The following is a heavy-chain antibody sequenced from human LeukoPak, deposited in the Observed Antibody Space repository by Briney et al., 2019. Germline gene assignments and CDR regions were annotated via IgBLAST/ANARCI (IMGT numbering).Heavy chain of an antibody. CDR2: IYYSGST. V-gene: IGHV4-39*01. CDR3: ARHYLYGDPPAFDI. Sequence: SETLSLTCTVSGGSISSSSYYWGWIRQPPGKGLEWIGSIYYSGSTYYNPSLKSRVTISVDTSKNQFSLKLSSVTAADTAMYYCARHYLYGDPPAFDIWGQGTMVTVSS. D-gene: IGHD4-17*01. J-gene: IGHJ3*02. CDR1: GGSISSSSYY.